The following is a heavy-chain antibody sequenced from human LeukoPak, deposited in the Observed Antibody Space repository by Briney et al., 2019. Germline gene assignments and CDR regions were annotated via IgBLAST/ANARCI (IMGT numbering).Heavy chain of an antibody. CDR1: GGSLSSYY. J-gene: IGHJ4*02. CDR2: IYYSGST. CDR3: ARGLGDIAVAGT. Sequence: SETLSLTCTVSGGSLSSYYWSWIRQPPGKGLEWIGYIYYSGSTNYNPSLKSRVTISVDTSKNQSSLKLSSVTAADTAVYYCARGLGDIAVAGTWGQGTLVTVSS. D-gene: IGHD6-19*01. V-gene: IGHV4-59*01.